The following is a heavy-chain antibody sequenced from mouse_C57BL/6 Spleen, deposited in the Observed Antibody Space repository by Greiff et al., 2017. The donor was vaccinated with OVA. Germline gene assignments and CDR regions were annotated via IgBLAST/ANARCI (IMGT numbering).Heavy chain of an antibody. Sequence: QVQLQQSGPELVKPGASVKISCKASGYAFSSSWMNWVKQRPGKGLEWIGRIYPGDGDTNYNGKFKGKATLTADKSSSTAYMQLSSLTSEDSAVYFCAREGYYGTLAYWGQGTLVTVSA. CDR1: GYAFSSSW. V-gene: IGHV1-82*01. D-gene: IGHD1-1*01. CDR2: IYPGDGDT. J-gene: IGHJ3*01. CDR3: AREGYYGTLAY.